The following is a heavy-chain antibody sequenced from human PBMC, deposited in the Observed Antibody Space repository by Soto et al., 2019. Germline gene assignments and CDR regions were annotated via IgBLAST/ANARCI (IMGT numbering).Heavy chain of an antibody. Sequence: GGSLRLSCAASGFTFSSYAMHWVRQAPGKGLEWVAVISYDGSNKYYADSVKCRFTISRDNSKNTLYLQMNSLRAEDTAVYYCARESRAFDIWGQGTMVTVSS. V-gene: IGHV3-30*04. CDR1: GFTFSSYA. CDR2: ISYDGSNK. CDR3: ARESRAFDI. J-gene: IGHJ3*02.